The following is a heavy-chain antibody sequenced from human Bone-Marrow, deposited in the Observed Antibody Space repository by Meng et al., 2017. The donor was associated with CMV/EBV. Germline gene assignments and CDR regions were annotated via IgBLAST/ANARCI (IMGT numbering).Heavy chain of an antibody. CDR3: ARETVGATDLTTGMAG. D-gene: IGHD1-26*01. Sequence: SETLSLTCTVSGGSVSSGSYYWSWIRQPPGKGLEWIGYIYYSGSTNYNPSLKSRVTISVDTSKNQFSLKLSSVTAADTAVYYCARETVGATDLTTGMAGWGQGPTVTV. V-gene: IGHV4-61*01. J-gene: IGHJ6*02. CDR2: IYYSGST. CDR1: GGSVSSGSYY.